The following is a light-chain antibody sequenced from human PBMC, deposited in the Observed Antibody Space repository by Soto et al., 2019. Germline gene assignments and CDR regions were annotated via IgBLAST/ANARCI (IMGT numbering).Light chain of an antibody. CDR1: QSISKW. Sequence: DILRPQSPSTLYASVGDSFTITWPASQSISKWVAWYQQKPGKAPKLLIYKASSLESGVPSRFSGSGSGTKFTLTISSLQPDDFATYYCQHYNSYSEAFGQGTKVNIK. CDR2: KAS. CDR3: QHYNSYSEA. V-gene: IGKV1-5*03. J-gene: IGKJ1*01.